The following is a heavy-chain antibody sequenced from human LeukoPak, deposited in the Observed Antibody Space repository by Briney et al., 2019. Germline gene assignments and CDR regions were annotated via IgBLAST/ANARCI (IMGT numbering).Heavy chain of an antibody. Sequence: KPSETLSLTCAVYGGSFSGYYWSWIRQPPGKGLEWIGEINHSGSTNYNPSLKSRVTISVDTSKNQFSLKLSSVTAADTAVYYCARVKCYYGSGSHYIPRGVYYFDYWGQGTLVTVSS. J-gene: IGHJ4*02. CDR2: INHSGST. CDR3: ARVKCYYGSGSHYIPRGVYYFDY. D-gene: IGHD3-10*01. CDR1: GGSFSGYY. V-gene: IGHV4-34*01.